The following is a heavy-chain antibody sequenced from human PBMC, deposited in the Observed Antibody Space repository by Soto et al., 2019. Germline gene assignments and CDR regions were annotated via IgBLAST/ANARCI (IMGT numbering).Heavy chain of an antibody. CDR3: ARLQGRGTYPELWSGYFDY. V-gene: IGHV1-69*01. D-gene: IGHD3-3*01. J-gene: IGHJ4*02. CDR2: IIPMLGTS. CDR1: GCTFNNYV. Sequence: QVQLVQSGAEVKKPGSSVKVSCKASGCTFNNYVLSWIRQAPGQGLEWIGGIIPMLGTSNYAQKLRDRVTISADEFTSTAYMELSSLRSEDTAMYYCARLQGRGTYPELWSGYFDYWGQGPLVTVSS.